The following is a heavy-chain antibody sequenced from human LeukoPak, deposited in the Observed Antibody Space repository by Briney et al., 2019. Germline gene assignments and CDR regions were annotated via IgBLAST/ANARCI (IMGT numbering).Heavy chain of an antibody. V-gene: IGHV1-18*01. D-gene: IGHD6-13*01. CDR3: ARSYSSSWYEARYYYMDV. CDR2: ISAYNGNT. J-gene: IGHJ6*03. CDR1: GYTFTSYG. Sequence: GASVKVSCKASGYTFTSYGISWARQAPGQGLEWMGWISAYNGNTNYAQKLQGRVTMTTDTSTSTAYMELRSLRSDDTAVYYCARSYSSSWYEARYYYMDVWGKGTTVTVSS.